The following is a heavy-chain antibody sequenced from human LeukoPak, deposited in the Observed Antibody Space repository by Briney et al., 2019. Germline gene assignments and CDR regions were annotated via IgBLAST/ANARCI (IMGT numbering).Heavy chain of an antibody. Sequence: SETLSLTCTVSGLSISNYYWSWLRQPPGKGLEWVGYIYYSGDTNYNPSLKSRVTMSVDTSKNQFSLKLSSLTAADTAVFYCARGTTRYTTTYYFDYWGQGTLVTVSS. CDR3: ARGTTRYTTTYYFDY. D-gene: IGHD2-2*02. CDR2: IYYSGDT. V-gene: IGHV4-59*01. CDR1: GLSISNYY. J-gene: IGHJ4*02.